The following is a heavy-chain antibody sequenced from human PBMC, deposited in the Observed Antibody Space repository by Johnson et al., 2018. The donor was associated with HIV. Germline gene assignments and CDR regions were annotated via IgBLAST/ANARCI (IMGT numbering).Heavy chain of an antibody. CDR1: GFTFSSYA. Sequence: QVQLVESGGGVVQPGRSLRLSCAASGFTFSSYAMHWVRQAPGKGLEWVAVISYDGSNKYYADSVKGRFTISRDNSKNTLYLQMNSLRAEDTAVYYGARLYCSSTSCYEGGGDAFDIWGQGTMVTVSS. CDR3: ARLYCSSTSCYEGGGDAFDI. D-gene: IGHD2-2*01. V-gene: IGHV3-30-3*01. J-gene: IGHJ3*02. CDR2: ISYDGSNK.